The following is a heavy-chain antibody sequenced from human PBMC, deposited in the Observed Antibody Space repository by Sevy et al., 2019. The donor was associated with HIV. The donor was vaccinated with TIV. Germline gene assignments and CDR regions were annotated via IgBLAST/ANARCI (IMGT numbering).Heavy chain of an antibody. Sequence: GGSLRLSCAASGFTFSSYWMSWVRQAPGKGLEWVANIKQDGSEKYYVDSVKGRFTISRDNAKNSLYLQMNSLRVEDTAVYYCARVPRLGARTTPKWFDPWGQGTLVTVSS. J-gene: IGHJ5*02. CDR1: GFTFSSYW. CDR3: ARVPRLGARTTPKWFDP. D-gene: IGHD1-1*01. V-gene: IGHV3-7*01. CDR2: IKQDGSEK.